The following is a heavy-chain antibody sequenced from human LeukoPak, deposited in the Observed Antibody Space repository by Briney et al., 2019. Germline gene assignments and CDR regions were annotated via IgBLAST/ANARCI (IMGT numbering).Heavy chain of an antibody. CDR2: INPSGGST. J-gene: IGHJ3*02. CDR3: ARVRDCSGGSCSDAFDI. Sequence: GASVKVSCKASGYTFTSYYMHWVRQAPGQGLEWMGIINPSGGSTSYAQKFQGRVTMTRDTSTSTVYMELSSLRSEDTAVYYCARVRDCSGGSCSDAFDIWGQGTMVTVSS. CDR1: GYTFTSYY. D-gene: IGHD2-15*01. V-gene: IGHV1-46*01.